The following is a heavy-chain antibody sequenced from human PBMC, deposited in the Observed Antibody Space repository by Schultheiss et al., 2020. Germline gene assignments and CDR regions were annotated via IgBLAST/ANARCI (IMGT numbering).Heavy chain of an antibody. CDR3: AKLSSGNYYYYYYMDV. CDR2: IYRGGST. J-gene: IGHJ6*03. V-gene: IGHV3-66*02. Sequence: GGSLRLSCAASGFTFRSHAMSWVRQAPGKGLEWVSVIYRGGSTYYADSVKGRFTISRDNSKNTLYLQMNSRRAEDTAVYYCAKLSSGNYYYYYYMDVWGKGTTATV. CDR1: GFTFRSHA. D-gene: IGHD1-26*01.